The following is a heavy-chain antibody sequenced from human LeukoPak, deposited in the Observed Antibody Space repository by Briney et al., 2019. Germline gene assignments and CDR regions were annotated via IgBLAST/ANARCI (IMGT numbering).Heavy chain of an antibody. CDR2: INPNSGGT. D-gene: IGHD3-16*01. CDR3: TRGGRGIRGGTLNY. Sequence: ASVKVSCKASGYTFTGYYMHWVRQAPGQGLEWMGWINPNSGGTNYAQKFQGRVTMTMDTSIRTAYMELSRLRSDDTAVYYCTRGGRGIRGGTLNYWGQGTLVTVSS. J-gene: IGHJ4*02. V-gene: IGHV1-2*02. CDR1: GYTFTGYY.